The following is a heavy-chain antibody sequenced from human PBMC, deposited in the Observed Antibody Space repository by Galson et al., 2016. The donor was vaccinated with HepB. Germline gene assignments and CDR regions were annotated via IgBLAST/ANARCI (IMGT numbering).Heavy chain of an antibody. D-gene: IGHD2-15*01. J-gene: IGHJ4*02. V-gene: IGHV4-39*01. CDR3: ARHPPSYCSSACVVV. Sequence: SETLSLTCSVSDASIISRRHWWGWLRQSPGKGLEYVGTIHNTGVPFYNPSLRSRVTMSIDTSKGHFSLELKSVTTADTAVYYCARHPPSYCSSACVVVWGQGTLVTVSS. CDR2: IHNTGVP. CDR1: DASIISRRHW.